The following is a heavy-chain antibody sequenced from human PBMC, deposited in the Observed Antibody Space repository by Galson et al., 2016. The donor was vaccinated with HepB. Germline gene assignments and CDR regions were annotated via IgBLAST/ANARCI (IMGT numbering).Heavy chain of an antibody. CDR2: ISHTGST. Sequence: SETLSLTCAVNGVSLSDYYWSWIRQSPGRGLEWIGEISHTGSTNYNPSLKSRVTISVDTSMNHFSLTLRSLTAADTAVYYCVSLRGFADYYYYGMDVWGQGTTVTVSS. J-gene: IGHJ6*02. D-gene: IGHD3-3*01. V-gene: IGHV4-34*01. CDR3: VSLRGFADYYYYGMDV. CDR1: GVSLSDYY.